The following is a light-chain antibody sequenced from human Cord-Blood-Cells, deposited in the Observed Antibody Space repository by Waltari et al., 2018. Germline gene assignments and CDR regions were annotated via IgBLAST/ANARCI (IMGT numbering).Light chain of an antibody. J-gene: IGKJ4*01. CDR1: QSVLYSSNNKNY. Sequence: DIVMTQSPDSLAVSLGERAPITCKSSQSVLYSSNNKNYLAWYQQKPGQPPKLLIYWASTRKSGVPDRFSGSGSGTDFTLTISSLQAEDVAVYYCQQYYSTPLTFGGGTKVEIK. CDR3: QQYYSTPLT. V-gene: IGKV4-1*01. CDR2: WAS.